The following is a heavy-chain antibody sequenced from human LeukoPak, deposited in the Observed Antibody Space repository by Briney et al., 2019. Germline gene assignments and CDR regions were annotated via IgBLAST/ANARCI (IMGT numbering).Heavy chain of an antibody. D-gene: IGHD3-10*01. CDR1: GYTFTGYY. J-gene: IGHJ4*02. CDR3: ARGSTYYYGSGSYPY. CDR2: INPNSGGT. V-gene: IGHV1-2*02. Sequence: ASVKVSCKASGYTFTGYYMHWVRQAPGQGLEWMGWINPNSGGTNYAQKFQGRVTMTRDTSTSTAYMELSRLRSDDTAVYYCARGSTYYYGSGSYPYWGQGTLVTVSS.